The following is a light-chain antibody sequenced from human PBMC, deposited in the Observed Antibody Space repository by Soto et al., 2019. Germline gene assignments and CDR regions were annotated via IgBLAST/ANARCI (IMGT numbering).Light chain of an antibody. CDR2: GAS. CDR1: QSVSSTY. Sequence: EIVLTQSPGTLSLSPGEGTTLSCTTSQSVSSTYFAWYQQKPGQAPRLLIYGASNRATGIPDRFSGSGSGTDFTLTISRLEPEDFAMYYCQQYDSSPPGYTFRQGTKLEIK. J-gene: IGKJ2*01. CDR3: QQYDSSPPGYT. V-gene: IGKV3-20*01.